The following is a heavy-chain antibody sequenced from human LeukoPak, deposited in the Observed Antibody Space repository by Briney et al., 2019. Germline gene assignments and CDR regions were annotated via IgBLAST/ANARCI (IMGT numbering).Heavy chain of an antibody. CDR3: AKAVSGVVIIPFGY. D-gene: IGHD3-3*01. Sequence: GGSLRLSCTASGFTFGDYAMSWVRQAPGKGLEWVSAMSGRGGSTYYADSVKGRLTISRDNSKNTLYLQMNSLRAEDTAVYYCAKAVSGVVIIPFGYWGQGTLVTVSS. J-gene: IGHJ4*02. CDR2: MSGRGGST. CDR1: GFTFGDYA. V-gene: IGHV3-23*01.